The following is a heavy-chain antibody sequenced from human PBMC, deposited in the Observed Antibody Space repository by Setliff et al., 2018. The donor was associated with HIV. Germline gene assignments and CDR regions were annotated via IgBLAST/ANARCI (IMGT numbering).Heavy chain of an antibody. CDR2: INAGSGKT. J-gene: IGHJ1*01. Sequence: AASVKVSCKTSGYTFTYYAIHWVRQAPGQRLEWMGWINAGSGKTKYSQKFQGRVTITRNTSARTVYMDLVSLISEDTAVYYCARDIGGWSETETEYFQYWGQGTLVTVS. D-gene: IGHD6-19*01. V-gene: IGHV1-3*01. CDR3: ARDIGGWSETETEYFQY. CDR1: GYTFTYYA.